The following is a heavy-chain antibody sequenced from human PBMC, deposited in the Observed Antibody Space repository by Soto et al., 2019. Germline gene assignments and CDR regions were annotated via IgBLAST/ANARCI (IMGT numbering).Heavy chain of an antibody. Sequence: PGGSLRLSCTASGFTFSSFGMAWVRQAPGKGLEWVSAISGSGDSSYYADSVKDRFTISRDNPTNTLYLQMNNLRAEDTAVYYCAKVGIGMFSHKHHFDHWGQGTQVTSPQ. J-gene: IGHJ4*02. CDR3: AKVGIGMFSHKHHFDH. V-gene: IGHV3-23*01. CDR2: ISGSGDSS. D-gene: IGHD2-2*03. CDR1: GFTFSSFG.